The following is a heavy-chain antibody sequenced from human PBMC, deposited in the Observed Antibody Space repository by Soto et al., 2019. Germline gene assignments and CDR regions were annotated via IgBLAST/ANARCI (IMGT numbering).Heavy chain of an antibody. CDR2: ISGSGGTT. D-gene: IGHD6-19*01. CDR3: AKRPRQWRVYFDF. CDR1: GFTFSNYA. J-gene: IGHJ4*02. V-gene: IGHV3-23*01. Sequence: EVQLLESGGGLVQPGGSLRLSCAASGFTFSNYAIAWVRQAPGKGLEWVSGISGSGGTTYYADSVKGRFTISRDNSKDTLHLQMNSLRGEDAAVYYCAKRPRQWRVYFDFWGQGALVTVSS.